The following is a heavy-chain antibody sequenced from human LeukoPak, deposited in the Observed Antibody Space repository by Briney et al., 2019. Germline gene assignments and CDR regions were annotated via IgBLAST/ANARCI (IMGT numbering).Heavy chain of an antibody. Sequence: ASVKVSCKASGGTFSSYAISWVRQAPGQGLEWMGGIIPIFGTANYAQKFQGRVTITADKSTSTAYMELSSLRSEDTAVYYCARGQGGYSGQRPGGGYHYYYMDVWGKGTTVTVSS. CDR3: ARGQGGYSGQRPGGGYHYYYMDV. V-gene: IGHV1-69*06. CDR1: GGTFSSYA. D-gene: IGHD5-12*01. CDR2: IIPIFGTA. J-gene: IGHJ6*03.